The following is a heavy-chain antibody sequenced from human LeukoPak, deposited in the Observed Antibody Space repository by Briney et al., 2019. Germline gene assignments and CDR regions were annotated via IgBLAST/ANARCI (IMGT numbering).Heavy chain of an antibody. D-gene: IGHD6-13*01. CDR2: ISASGGIT. V-gene: IGHV3-23*01. CDR1: GFIFNSYA. J-gene: IGHJ4*02. CDR3: AKGALAAAGSGFDY. Sequence: GGSLRLSCAVSGFIFNSYAMSWVRQAHGKGLEWVSSISASGGITYHADSVKGRFTISRDNSKNALHLQMNSLRADDTALYYCAKGALAAAGSGFDYWGQGTLVTVSS.